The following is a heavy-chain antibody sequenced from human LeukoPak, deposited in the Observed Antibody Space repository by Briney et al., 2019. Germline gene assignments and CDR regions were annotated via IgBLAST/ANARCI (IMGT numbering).Heavy chain of an antibody. Sequence: GGSLRLSCAASGFSFSSFGMNWVRQAPGKGLEWVSYISYSSSLTDYADSVKGRFTISRDNAKNSLSLQLNSLRDEDTAVYFCAKVIRGGYGMDVWGQGTTLTVSS. CDR3: AKVIRGGYGMDV. V-gene: IGHV3-48*02. CDR2: ISYSSSLT. D-gene: IGHD3-10*01. CDR1: GFSFSSFG. J-gene: IGHJ6*02.